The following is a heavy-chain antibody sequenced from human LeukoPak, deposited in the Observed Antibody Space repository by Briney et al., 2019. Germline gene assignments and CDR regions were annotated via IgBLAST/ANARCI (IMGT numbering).Heavy chain of an antibody. CDR3: ARSLDTAMVTTGY. V-gene: IGHV4-59*01. CDR2: IYYSGST. J-gene: IGHJ4*02. Sequence: SETLSLTCTVSVGSISSYYWSWIRQPPGKGLEWIGYIYYSGSTNYNPSLKSRVTISVDTSKNQFSLKLSAVTAADTAVYYCARSLDTAMVTTGYWGQGTLVTVSS. CDR1: VGSISSYY. D-gene: IGHD5-18*01.